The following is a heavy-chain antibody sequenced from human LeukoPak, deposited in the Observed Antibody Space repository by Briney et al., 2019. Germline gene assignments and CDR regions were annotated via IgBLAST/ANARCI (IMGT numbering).Heavy chain of an antibody. CDR2: INAYNGDT. Sequence: ASVKVSCMASNYTFTSYGISWVRQAPGQGLEWMAWINAYNGDTNYAQKFQGRVTLTTETSTSTAYMELRSLRSDDTAVYFCARDGSGVWFDYWGQGTLVTVSS. D-gene: IGHD3-10*01. CDR3: ARDGSGVWFDY. CDR1: NYTFTSYG. V-gene: IGHV1-18*01. J-gene: IGHJ4*02.